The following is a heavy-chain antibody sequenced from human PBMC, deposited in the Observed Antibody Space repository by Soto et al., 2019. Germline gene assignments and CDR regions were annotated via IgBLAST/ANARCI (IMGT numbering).Heavy chain of an antibody. CDR1: GGSISSGGYY. D-gene: IGHD2-2*01. CDR3: ARQRGPRHIVVVPAAIVSWFDP. CDR2: LYYSGST. J-gene: IGHJ5*02. V-gene: IGHV4-31*03. Sequence: SETLSLTCTVSGGSISSGGYYWSWIRQHPGKGLEWIGYLYYSGSTYYNPSLKSRVTISVDTSKNQFSLKLSSVTAADTAVYYCARQRGPRHIVVVPAAIVSWFDPWGQGTLVTVSS.